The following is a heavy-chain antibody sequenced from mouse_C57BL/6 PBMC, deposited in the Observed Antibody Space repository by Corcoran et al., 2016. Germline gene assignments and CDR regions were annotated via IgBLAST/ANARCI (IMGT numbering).Heavy chain of an antibody. CDR2: INTYSGVP. J-gene: IGHJ4*01. D-gene: IGHD3-2*02. Sequence: QNQLVHSGRELKKPGETVKISCKASGYTFTTNVMSWVKQAPGKGLKGMGWINTYSGVPKYADDFKGRFAFSLENSDSTAYLQINNLKNEDTATYFCARTAAQATYAMDYWCQGTSVTVSS. V-gene: IGHV9-3*01. CDR3: ARTAAQATYAMDY. CDR1: GYTFTTNV.